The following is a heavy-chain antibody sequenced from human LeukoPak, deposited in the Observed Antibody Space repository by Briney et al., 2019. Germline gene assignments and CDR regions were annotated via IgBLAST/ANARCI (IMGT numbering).Heavy chain of an antibody. V-gene: IGHV3-7*01. CDR1: GFTFSSNW. Sequence: GGSLRLSCAASGFTFSSNWMDWVRQAPGKGLEWVANINEDGSEKHYVDSVKGRFSISRDNAENSLYLQMNSLRVEDTAIYYCSWRRGCGGQGTLVTVSS. CDR2: INEDGSEK. D-gene: IGHD1-26*01. J-gene: IGHJ4*02. CDR3: SWRRGC.